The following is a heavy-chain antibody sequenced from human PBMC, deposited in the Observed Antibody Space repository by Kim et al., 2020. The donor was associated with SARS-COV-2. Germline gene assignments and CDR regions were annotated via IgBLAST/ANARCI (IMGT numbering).Heavy chain of an antibody. Sequence: STYYNPSLKSRVTISVDTSKNQFSLKLSSVTAADTAVYYCARASGGAYDYWGQGTLVTVSS. CDR2: ST. J-gene: IGHJ4*02. D-gene: IGHD3-16*01. CDR3: ARASGGAYDY. V-gene: IGHV4-39*07.